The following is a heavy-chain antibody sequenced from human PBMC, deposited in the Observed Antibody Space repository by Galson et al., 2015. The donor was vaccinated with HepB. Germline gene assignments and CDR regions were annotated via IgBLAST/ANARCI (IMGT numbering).Heavy chain of an antibody. D-gene: IGHD1-26*01. CDR1: GFTFSSYG. Sequence: SLRLSCAASGFTFSSYGMHWVRQAPGKGLEWVAVIWYDGSNKYYADSVKGRFTISRDNSKNTLYLQMYSLRAEDTAVYYCAREGHSGSYPDYWGQGTLVTVSS. J-gene: IGHJ4*02. V-gene: IGHV3-33*01. CDR3: AREGHSGSYPDY. CDR2: IWYDGSNK.